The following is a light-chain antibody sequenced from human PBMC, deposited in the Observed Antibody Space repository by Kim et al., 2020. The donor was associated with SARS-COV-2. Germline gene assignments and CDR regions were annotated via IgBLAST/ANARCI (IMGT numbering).Light chain of an antibody. V-gene: IGLV6-57*04. CDR2: EDN. CDR3: QSYDSSNQGV. Sequence: NFMLTQPHSVSESPGKTVTISCTRSSGSIASNYVQWYQQRPGSAPTTVIYEDNQRPSGVPDRFSGSIDISSNSASLTISGLKTEDEADYYCQSYDSSNQGVFGGGTQLTVL. J-gene: IGLJ2*01. CDR1: SGSIASNY.